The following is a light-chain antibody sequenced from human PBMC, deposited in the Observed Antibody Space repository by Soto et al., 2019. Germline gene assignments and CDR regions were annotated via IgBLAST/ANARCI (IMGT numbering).Light chain of an antibody. V-gene: IGLV2-14*01. J-gene: IGLJ2*01. CDR3: SSYTSSRTLV. Sequence: QSVLTQPASVSGSPGQSITISCTGTSSDIGAYKYVSWYQQHPGRAPKLMIYEVIHRPSGVSSRFSGSKSVKTASLSISGLQADDEADYYCSSYTSSRTLVFGGGTKVTVL. CDR1: SSDIGAYKY. CDR2: EVI.